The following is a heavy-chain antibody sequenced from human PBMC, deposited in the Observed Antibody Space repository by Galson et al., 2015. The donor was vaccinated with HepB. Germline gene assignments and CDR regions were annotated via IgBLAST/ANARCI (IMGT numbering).Heavy chain of an antibody. V-gene: IGHV3-30*04. Sequence: SLRLSCAVSGFTFNTYTMYWVRQAPGKGLEWVAAVSFEGSHDYYADSVKGRFTISRDTSRNILYLQMNSLRVEDTAVYYCARATGRSLGWSDAWGQGALVTVSS. CDR3: ARATGRSLGWSDA. J-gene: IGHJ5*02. D-gene: IGHD1-1*01. CDR2: VSFEGSHD. CDR1: GFTFNTYT.